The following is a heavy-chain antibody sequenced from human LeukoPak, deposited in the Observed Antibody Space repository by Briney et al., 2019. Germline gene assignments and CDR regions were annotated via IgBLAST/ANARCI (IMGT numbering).Heavy chain of an antibody. CDR3: ARDAVPSGRSWFDP. CDR2: LKGNGGGR. V-gene: IGHV3-20*04. Sequence: PGGSLRLSCAVSGFTFEDYGMNWVRQVPGKGPGWVCGLKGNGGGRRYADSVKGRFSISRDNARNSLYLQMDSLTVDDTAFYYCARDAVPSGRSWFDPWGQGTLVTVSS. D-gene: IGHD1-26*01. J-gene: IGHJ5*02. CDR1: GFTFEDYG.